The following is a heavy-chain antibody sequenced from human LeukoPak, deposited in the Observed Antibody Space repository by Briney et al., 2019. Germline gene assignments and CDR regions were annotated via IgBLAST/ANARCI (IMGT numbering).Heavy chain of an antibody. J-gene: IGHJ4*02. CDR2: ISYDGSNK. V-gene: IGHV3-30*18. Sequence: GRSLRLSCAASGFTFSSYGMRWVRQAPGKGLEWVAVISYDGSNKYYADSVKGRFTISRDNSKNTLYLQMNSLRAEDTAVYYCAKVGSDSYGSLFDYWGQGTLVTVSS. CDR3: AKVGSDSYGSLFDY. CDR1: GFTFSSYG. D-gene: IGHD5-18*01.